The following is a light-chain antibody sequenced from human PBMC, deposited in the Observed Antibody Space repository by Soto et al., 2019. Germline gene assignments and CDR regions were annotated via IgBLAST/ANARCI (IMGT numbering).Light chain of an antibody. CDR1: QSVQTW. CDR3: QQYNNYFT. CDR2: KAT. Sequence: IQLTQSPSTLSASVGDRVTITCRASQSVQTWLAWFQQKPGKAPKLLIYKATTLETGVPSRFSGSGSETEFTLTISSQQPDDLGTYYCQQYNNYFTFGQWNKL. J-gene: IGKJ1*01. V-gene: IGKV1-5*03.